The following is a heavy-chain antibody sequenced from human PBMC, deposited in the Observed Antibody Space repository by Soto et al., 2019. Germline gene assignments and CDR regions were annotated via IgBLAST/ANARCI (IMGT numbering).Heavy chain of an antibody. V-gene: IGHV3-11*06. CDR2: ISSSSSYT. J-gene: IGHJ6*02. D-gene: IGHD2-2*02. CDR3: AREGGRRLGYCSSTSCYNGMDV. Sequence: NPGGSLRLSCAASGFTFSDYYMSWIRQAPGKGLEWVSYISSSSSYTNYADSVKGRFTISRDNAKNSLYLQMNSLRAEDTAVYYCAREGGRRLGYCSSTSCYNGMDVWGQGTTVTVSS. CDR1: GFTFSDYY.